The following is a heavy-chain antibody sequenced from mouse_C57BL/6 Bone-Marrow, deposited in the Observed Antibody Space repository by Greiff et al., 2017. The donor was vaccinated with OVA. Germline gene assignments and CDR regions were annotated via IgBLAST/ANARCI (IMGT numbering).Heavy chain of an antibody. J-gene: IGHJ1*03. CDR2: ISDGGSYT. CDR1: GFTFSSYA. V-gene: IGHV5-4*01. Sequence: EVQLQESGGGLVKPGGSLKLSCAASGFTFSSYAMSWVRQTPEKRLEWVATISDGGSYTYYPDNVKGRFTISRDNAKNNLYLQMSHLKSEDTAMYYCAEGYFDVWGTGTTVTVSS. CDR3: AEGYFDV.